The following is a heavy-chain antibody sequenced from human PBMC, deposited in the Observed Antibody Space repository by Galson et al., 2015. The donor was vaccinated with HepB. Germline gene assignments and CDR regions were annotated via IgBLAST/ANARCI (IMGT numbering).Heavy chain of an antibody. CDR1: GYTFTGYY. CDR3: ARVGSGSYYRDAFDI. J-gene: IGHJ3*02. CDR2: INPNSGGT. V-gene: IGHV1-2*02. Sequence: SVKVSCKASGYTFTGYYMHWVRQAPGQGLEWMGWINPNSGGTNYAQKFQGRVTMTRDTSISTAYMELSRLRSDDTAVYYCARVGSGSYYRDAFDIWGQGTMVTVSS. D-gene: IGHD1-26*01.